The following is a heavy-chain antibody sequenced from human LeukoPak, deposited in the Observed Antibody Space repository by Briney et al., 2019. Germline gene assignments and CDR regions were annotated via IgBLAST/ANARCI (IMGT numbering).Heavy chain of an antibody. CDR1: GGSITSRSNY. CDR3: ARGLSSGFDP. CDR2: INYSGST. J-gene: IGHJ5*02. V-gene: IGHV4-39*07. Sequence: SETLSLTCTVSGGSITSRSNYWGWIRQPPGKGLEWIGSINYSGSTYYNPSLKSRVTISVDTSKNQFSLKLSSVTAADTAVYYCARGLSSGFDPWGQGTLVTVSS. D-gene: IGHD3-16*01.